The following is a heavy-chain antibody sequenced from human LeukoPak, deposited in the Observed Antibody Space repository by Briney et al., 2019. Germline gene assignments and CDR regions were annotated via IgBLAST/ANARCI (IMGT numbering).Heavy chain of an antibody. CDR1: GFTLSAYA. CDR2: IGSDNKP. D-gene: IGHD3-10*02. CDR3: ARDLHDYVAMDV. J-gene: IGHJ6*02. Sequence: AGGSLRLSCEASGFTLSAYAMTWVRQPPGKGLEWVASIGSDNKPHHSESVKGRFAISRDNSKNTLFLQLHDLRVEETALEYCARDLHDYVAMDVWGQGTTVTVSS. V-gene: IGHV3-23*01.